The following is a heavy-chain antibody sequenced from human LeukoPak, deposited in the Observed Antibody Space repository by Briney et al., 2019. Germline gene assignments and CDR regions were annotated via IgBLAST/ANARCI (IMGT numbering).Heavy chain of an antibody. CDR3: ARGVRYFDWLSTSDDY. V-gene: IGHV1-8*01. D-gene: IGHD3-9*01. Sequence: GASVKVSCKASGYTFTSYDINWVRQATGQGLEWMGWMNPNSGNTGYAQKFQGRVTMTRNTSISTAYMELSSLRSEDTAVYYCARGVRYFDWLSTSDDYWGQGTLVTVSS. CDR2: MNPNSGNT. J-gene: IGHJ4*02. CDR1: GYTFTSYD.